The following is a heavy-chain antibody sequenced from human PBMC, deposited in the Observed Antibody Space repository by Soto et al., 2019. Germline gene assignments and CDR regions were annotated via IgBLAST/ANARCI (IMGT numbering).Heavy chain of an antibody. V-gene: IGHV1-3*01. D-gene: IGHD3-16*01. J-gene: IGHJ4*02. Sequence: QVQLVQSGAEVKKPGASVILSCKASGYTFTRNAIHWVRQAPGQRLEWIGKIDAGNGNTKYSQNFQGRVTIARDTSASAVYMELNTVESEDTSIYFCARSEDDYSGCDYWGQGTLVTVSS. CDR3: ARSEDDYSGCDY. CDR2: IDAGNGNT. CDR1: GYTFTRNA.